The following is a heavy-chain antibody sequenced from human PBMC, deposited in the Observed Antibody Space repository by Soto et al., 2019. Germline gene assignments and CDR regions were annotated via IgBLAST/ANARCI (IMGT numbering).Heavy chain of an antibody. CDR3: ARGGNNYGDYYYYYYGMDV. CDR1: GYTFTSYD. Sequence: ASVKVSCKASGYTFTSYDINWVRQATGQGLEWMGWMNPNSGNTGYAQKFQGRLTMTRNTSISTAYMELSSLRSEDTAVYYCARGGNNYGDYYYYYYGMDVWGQGTTVTVSS. CDR2: MNPNSGNT. V-gene: IGHV1-8*01. D-gene: IGHD4-17*01. J-gene: IGHJ6*02.